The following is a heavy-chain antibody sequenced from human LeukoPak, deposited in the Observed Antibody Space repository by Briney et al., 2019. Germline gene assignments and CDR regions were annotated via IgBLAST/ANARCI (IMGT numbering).Heavy chain of an antibody. D-gene: IGHD3-3*01. CDR3: VRGQLRFLD. CDR1: GGSISAYY. V-gene: IGHV4-59*01. J-gene: IGHJ4*02. CDR2: IYYSGST. Sequence: SETLSLTCTVSGGSISAYYWSWIRQSPGKGLEWIGYIYYSGSTKYNPSLKSRVTISVDTSKNQFSLKLSSVTAADTAVYYCVRGQLRFLDWSQGTLVTVSS.